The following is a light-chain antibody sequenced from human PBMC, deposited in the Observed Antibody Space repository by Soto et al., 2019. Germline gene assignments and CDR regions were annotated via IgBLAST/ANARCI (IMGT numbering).Light chain of an antibody. CDR3: QHYGTSSWT. CDR2: VTS. V-gene: IGKV3-20*01. J-gene: IGKJ1*01. Sequence: EIVLTQSPGTLSLSPGERATLSCRASQGVSSSYLTWYQQKPGQAPRLLIYVTSSKATGIPDRFSGSGSGTDFALTISRREPEDLAVYDCQHYGTSSWTFRQGAKVEIK. CDR1: QGVSSSY.